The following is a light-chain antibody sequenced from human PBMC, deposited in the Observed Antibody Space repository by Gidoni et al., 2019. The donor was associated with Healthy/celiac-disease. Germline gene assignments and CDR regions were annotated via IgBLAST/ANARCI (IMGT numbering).Light chain of an antibody. V-gene: IGLV1-47*01. Sequence: QSVLTQPPSASVTPGQRVTLSCSGSSANIGSNYVYWYQQLPGTAPKLLIYRNNQRPSGVPDRFSGSKSGTSASLAISGLRSEDEADYYCAAWDDSLRVFGGGTKLTVL. CDR2: RNN. CDR3: AAWDDSLRV. CDR1: SANIGSNY. J-gene: IGLJ2*01.